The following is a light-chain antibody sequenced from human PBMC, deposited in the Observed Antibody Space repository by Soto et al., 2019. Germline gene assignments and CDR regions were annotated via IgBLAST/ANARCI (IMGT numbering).Light chain of an antibody. V-gene: IGKV1-33*01. J-gene: IGKJ5*01. CDR2: DAS. CDR1: QDIDKN. Sequence: IQLTQSPSSLSASVGDRVTITCQASQDIDKNLNWYQQKPGKAPKLVLYDASSLQTGVPSRFSRGGSAADFTFTISSRQAEDISTYYCQQYDNLLPITFGQGTRLEIK. CDR3: QQYDNLLPIT.